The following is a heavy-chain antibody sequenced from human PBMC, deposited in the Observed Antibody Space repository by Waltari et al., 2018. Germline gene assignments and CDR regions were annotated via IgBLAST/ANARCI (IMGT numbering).Heavy chain of an antibody. Sequence: QVQLVQSGAEVKKPGSSVKVSCKASGGTFSSYAISWVRQAPGQGLEWMGGIIPIFGTANYAQKFQGRVTITADESTSTAYMELSSLRSEDTAVYYCARRGGGYYYDSSGYYAFFDYWGQGTLVTVSS. V-gene: IGHV1-69*01. D-gene: IGHD3-22*01. CDR2: IIPIFGTA. CDR1: GGTFSSYA. CDR3: ARRGGGYYYDSSGYYAFFDY. J-gene: IGHJ4*02.